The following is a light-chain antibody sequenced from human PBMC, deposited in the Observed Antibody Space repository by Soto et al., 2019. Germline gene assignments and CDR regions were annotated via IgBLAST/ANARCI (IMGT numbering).Light chain of an antibody. Sequence: DIQMTQSPSSLSASVGDTVTFTCRASQTVSTYLNWYLLKPGKAPKLLIYGASSLQSGVPSRFSANGFPKEFALTFSVLRLKDSATSYVQQSYKTPRTFGQGSRLEIK. CDR3: QQSYKTPRT. V-gene: IGKV1-39*01. CDR2: GAS. CDR1: QTVSTY. J-gene: IGKJ2*01.